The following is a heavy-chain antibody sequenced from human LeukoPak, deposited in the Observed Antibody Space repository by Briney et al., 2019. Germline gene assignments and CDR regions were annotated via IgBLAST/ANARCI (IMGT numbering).Heavy chain of an antibody. CDR1: GGSLSGFY. Sequence: SETLSLTCTVSGGSLSGFYWSWTRQPPGKGLEWIGYIYYSGSTNYNPSLKSRVTISVDTSKNQLSLKLSSVTAADTAVYYCASHSGYDFSYFDYWGQGTLVTVSS. CDR2: IYYSGST. V-gene: IGHV4-59*01. CDR3: ASHSGYDFSYFDY. D-gene: IGHD5-12*01. J-gene: IGHJ4*02.